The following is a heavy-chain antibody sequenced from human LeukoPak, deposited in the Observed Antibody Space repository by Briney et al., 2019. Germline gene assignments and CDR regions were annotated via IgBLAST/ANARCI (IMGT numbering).Heavy chain of an antibody. Sequence: ASVKVSCKASGYTFTGYYMHWVRQAPGQGLEWMGWINPNSGGTNYAQKFQGRVTMTRDTSISTAYMELSRLRSDDTAVYYCELVRRGQYYIDYWGQGTLVTVSS. CDR3: ELVRRGQYYIDY. V-gene: IGHV1-2*02. CDR1: GYTFTGYY. D-gene: IGHD6-13*01. CDR2: INPNSGGT. J-gene: IGHJ4*02.